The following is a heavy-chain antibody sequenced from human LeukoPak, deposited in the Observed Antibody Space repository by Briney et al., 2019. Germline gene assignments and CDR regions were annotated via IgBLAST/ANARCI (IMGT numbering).Heavy chain of an antibody. V-gene: IGHV1-2*02. CDR1: GYTFTGYY. J-gene: IGHJ3*01. Sequence: GASVKVSCKASGYTFTGYYMHWVRQAPGQGLEWMGWINPNSGGTNYAQKFQGRVTMTRDTSISTAYMELSRLRSDDTAVYYCVRPDRPRNNLLRGWGQGTMVTVSS. CDR2: INPNSGGT. D-gene: IGHD2-15*01. CDR3: VRPDRPRNNLLRG.